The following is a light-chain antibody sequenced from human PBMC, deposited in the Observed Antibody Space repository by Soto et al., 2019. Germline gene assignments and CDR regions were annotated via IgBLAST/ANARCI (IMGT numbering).Light chain of an antibody. CDR3: QPYNSWTLT. CDR1: QGIRDT. CDR2: DTS. Sequence: VVSRQSPASLSVSPGYGLTIIAGASQGIRDTLAWYQHKPGQTPRLLIYDTSTRATGVPTRFSGSRSGAEFTLTINSLQSEDFAAYYCQPYNSWTLTFGGGTKVDIK. J-gene: IGKJ4*01. V-gene: IGKV3-15*01.